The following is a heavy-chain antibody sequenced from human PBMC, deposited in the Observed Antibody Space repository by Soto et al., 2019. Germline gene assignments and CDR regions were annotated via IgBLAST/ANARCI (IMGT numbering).Heavy chain of an antibody. CDR3: ARAPAAVAGIFYFDY. D-gene: IGHD6-19*01. CDR1: GYTFTGYY. Sequence: ASVKVSCKASGYTFTGYYMHWVRQAPGQGLEWMGWINPNSGGTNYAQKFQGWVTMTRDTSISTAYMELSRLRSDDTAVYYCARAPAAVAGIFYFDYWGQGTLVTVS. CDR2: INPNSGGT. J-gene: IGHJ4*02. V-gene: IGHV1-2*04.